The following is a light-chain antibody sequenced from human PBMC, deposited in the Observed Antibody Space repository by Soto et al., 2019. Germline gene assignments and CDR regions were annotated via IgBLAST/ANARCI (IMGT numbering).Light chain of an antibody. CDR1: SSDVGSYNR. V-gene: IGLV2-18*02. CDR2: EVS. Sequence: QSVLTQPPSVSGSPGQTVTTSCTGTSSDVGSYNRVSWYQQPPGTAPKLMIYEVSNRPSGVPDRFSGSKSGNTASLTISGLQAEDEADYYCSSYTSRSTVFGGGTKLTVL. CDR3: SSYTSRSTV. J-gene: IGLJ2*01.